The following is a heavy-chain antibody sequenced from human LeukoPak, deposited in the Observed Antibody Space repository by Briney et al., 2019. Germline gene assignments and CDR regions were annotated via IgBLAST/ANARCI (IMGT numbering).Heavy chain of an antibody. V-gene: IGHV5-51*01. CDR3: ARLGCSSTSCYTWGDDAFDI. Sequence: GESLKISCKGSGCSFTSYWIGWVRQMPGKGLEWMGIIYPGDSDTRYSPSFQGQVTISADKSISTAYLQWSSLKASDTAMYYCARLGCSSTSCYTWGDDAFDIWGQGTMVTVSS. CDR1: GCSFTSYW. CDR2: IYPGDSDT. J-gene: IGHJ3*02. D-gene: IGHD2-2*02.